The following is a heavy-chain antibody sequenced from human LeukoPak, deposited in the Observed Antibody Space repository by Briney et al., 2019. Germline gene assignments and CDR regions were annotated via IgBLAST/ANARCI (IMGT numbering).Heavy chain of an antibody. CDR3: ATGPSIAAADYYFDY. J-gene: IGHJ4*02. D-gene: IGHD6-13*01. CDR2: FDPEDGET. CDR1: GYTLTELS. V-gene: IGHV1-24*01. Sequence: ASVKVSWKVSGYTLTELSMHWVRQAPGKGLEWMGGFDPEDGETIYAQKFQGRVTMTEDTSTDTAYMELSSLRSEDTAVYYCATGPSIAAADYYFDYWGQGTLVTVSS.